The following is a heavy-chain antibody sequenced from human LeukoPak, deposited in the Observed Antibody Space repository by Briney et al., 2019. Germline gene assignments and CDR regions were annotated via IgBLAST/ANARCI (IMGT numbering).Heavy chain of an antibody. V-gene: IGHV3-23*01. Sequence: GGSLSLSCAASGFTFSSYAMTWVRQAPGKGLEWVSGVSGSGGTTYYADSVKGRFTISKDISKNTLYLQMHSLRAEDTAVYYCARERQVMIYHQFEYWGHGTIVTVSS. CDR1: GFTFSSYA. CDR2: VSGSGGTT. J-gene: IGHJ4*01. D-gene: IGHD2-2*01. CDR3: ARERQVMIYHQFEY.